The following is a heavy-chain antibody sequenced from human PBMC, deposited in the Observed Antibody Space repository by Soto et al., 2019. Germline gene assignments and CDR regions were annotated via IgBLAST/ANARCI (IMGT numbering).Heavy chain of an antibody. CDR1: GGTFSSYT. D-gene: IGHD2-15*01. V-gene: IGHV1-69*02. CDR3: AASRGCSGGSSYSYSTDRAVYFQH. J-gene: IGHJ1*01. CDR2: IIPILGIA. Sequence: QVQLVQSGAEVKKPGSSVKVSCKASGGTFSSYTISWVRQAPGQGLEWMGRIIPILGIANYAQKFQDRVTITADKATRTGYMELSSLRSEDTAVYYSAASRGCSGGSSYSYSTDRAVYFQHWGQGTLVTVSS.